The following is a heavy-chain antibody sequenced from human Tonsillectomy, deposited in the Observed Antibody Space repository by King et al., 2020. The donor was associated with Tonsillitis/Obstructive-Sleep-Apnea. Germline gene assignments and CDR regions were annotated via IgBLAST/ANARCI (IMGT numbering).Heavy chain of an antibody. J-gene: IGHJ4*02. D-gene: IGHD5-12*01. CDR2: ISWDGGST. CDR1: GFTFDDYT. V-gene: IGHV3-43*01. CDR3: AKDMGAYSGYDSAPDY. Sequence: VQLVESGGVVVQPGGSLRLSCAASGFTFDDYTMHWVRQVPGKGLEWVSLISWDGGSTYYADSVKGRFTISRDNSKNSLYLQMNSLRTEDTALYYCAKDMGAYSGYDSAPDYWGQGTLVTVSS.